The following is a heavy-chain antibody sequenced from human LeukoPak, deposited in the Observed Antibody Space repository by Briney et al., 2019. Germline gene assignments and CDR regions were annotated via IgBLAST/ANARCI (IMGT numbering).Heavy chain of an antibody. D-gene: IGHD2-2*01. CDR3: ARDPYCSSTSCQGHGAFDI. V-gene: IGHV1-2*02. J-gene: IGHJ3*02. CDR2: INPNSGGT. Sequence: ASVKVSCKASGYTFTGYYMHWVRQAPGQGLEWMGWINPNSGGTNYAQKFQGRVTMTRDTSISTAYMELSRLRSDDTAVYYCARDPYCSSTSCQGHGAFDIWGQGTMVTVSS. CDR1: GYTFTGYY.